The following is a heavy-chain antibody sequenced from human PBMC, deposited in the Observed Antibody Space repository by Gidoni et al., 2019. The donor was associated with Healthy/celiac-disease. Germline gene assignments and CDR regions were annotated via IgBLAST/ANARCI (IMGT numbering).Heavy chain of an antibody. D-gene: IGHD6-6*01. CDR1: AYTFTGYY. Sequence: VQLLQSGAEVTKPGASVKVSCTASAYTFTGYYMHWVRQAPGQGLEWMGWINPNSGGTNYAQKFQGWVTMTRDTSISTAYMELSRLRSDDTAVYYCARVQLASSYGMDVWGQGTTVTVSS. J-gene: IGHJ6*02. V-gene: IGHV1-2*04. CDR2: INPNSGGT. CDR3: ARVQLASSYGMDV.